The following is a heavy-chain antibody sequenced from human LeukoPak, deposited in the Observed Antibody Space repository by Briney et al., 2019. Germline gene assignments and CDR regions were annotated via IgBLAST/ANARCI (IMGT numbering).Heavy chain of an antibody. D-gene: IGHD2-2*01. CDR3: ARVGSSTNGEIDY. V-gene: IGHV4-59*01. CDR2: IYYSGST. CDR1: GGSISSYY. Sequence: SETLSLTCTVSGGSISSYYWSWIRQPPGKGLEWIGYIYYSGSTNYNPSLKSRVTISVDTSKNQFSLKLSSVTAANTAVYYCARVGSSTNGEIDYWGQGTLVTVSS. J-gene: IGHJ4*02.